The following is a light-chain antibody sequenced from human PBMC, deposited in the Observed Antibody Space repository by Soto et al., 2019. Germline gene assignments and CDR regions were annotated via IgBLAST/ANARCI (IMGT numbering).Light chain of an antibody. CDR1: HSLLHSNGYNY. V-gene: IGKV2-28*01. Sequence: EIATAPSPHIIRAAPRGVGSISRSPSHSLLHSNGYNYLDWYLQKPGQSPQLLIYLGSNRASGVPDRFSGSGSGTDFTLKISRVEAEDVGVYYCMQALQTQTYGQGTKVDIK. CDR3: MQALQTQT. J-gene: IGKJ1*01. CDR2: LGS.